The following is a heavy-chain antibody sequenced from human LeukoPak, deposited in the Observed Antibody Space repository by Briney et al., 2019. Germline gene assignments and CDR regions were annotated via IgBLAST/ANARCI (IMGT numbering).Heavy chain of an antibody. CDR3: ARDYYYGSGSYYPPLDY. CDR2: IRYDGSNK. V-gene: IGHV3-30*02. J-gene: IGHJ4*02. CDR1: GFTFSSYG. D-gene: IGHD3-10*01. Sequence: GGSLRLSCAASGFTFSSYGMHWVRQAPGKGLEWVAFIRYDGSNKYYADSVKGRFTISRDNSKNTLYLQMNSLRAEDTAVYYCARDYYYGSGSYYPPLDYWGQGTLVTVSS.